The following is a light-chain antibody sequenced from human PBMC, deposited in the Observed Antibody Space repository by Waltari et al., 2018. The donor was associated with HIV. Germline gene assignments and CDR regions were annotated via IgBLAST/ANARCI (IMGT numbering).Light chain of an antibody. V-gene: IGKV3-11*01. CDR2: DAF. Sequence: EIVLTQSPATLSLSPGERATLSCRASQSVSSNYLAWYQHNPGQAPRLLIYDAFNRATGIPARFSGSGSGTDFTLTISSLEPEDSALYYCQQRSSWPRGTFGQGTKLEIK. J-gene: IGKJ2*02. CDR1: QSVSSNY. CDR3: QQRSSWPRGT.